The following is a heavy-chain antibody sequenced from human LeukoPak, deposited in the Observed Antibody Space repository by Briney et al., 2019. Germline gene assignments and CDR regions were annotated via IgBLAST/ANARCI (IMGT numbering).Heavy chain of an antibody. D-gene: IGHD3-10*01. CDR3: AKRHLYGSGTSAFDY. CDR1: GFXFNSYA. J-gene: IGHJ4*02. Sequence: GGSLRLSCAASGFXFNSYAISWVRQAPGKGLEWVSCSSGSGGSTYYADSVKGRFTISRDNSKNTLYPQMNSLRAEDTAVYYCAKRHLYGSGTSAFDYWGQGTLVTVSS. CDR2: SSGSGGST. V-gene: IGHV3-23*01.